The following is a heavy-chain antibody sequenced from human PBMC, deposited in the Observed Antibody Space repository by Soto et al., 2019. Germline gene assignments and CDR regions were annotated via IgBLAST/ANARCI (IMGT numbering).Heavy chain of an antibody. CDR2: IIPIFGTA. CDR3: ARRGYDFWSGMYYYYYYGMDV. Sequence: SVKVSCKASGGTFSSYAISWVRQAPGQGLEWMGGIIPIFGTANYAQKLQGRVTITADKSTSTAYMELSSLRSEDTAVYYCARRGYDFWSGMYYYYYYGMDVWGQGTTVTVSS. CDR1: GGTFSSYA. J-gene: IGHJ6*02. V-gene: IGHV1-69*06. D-gene: IGHD3-3*01.